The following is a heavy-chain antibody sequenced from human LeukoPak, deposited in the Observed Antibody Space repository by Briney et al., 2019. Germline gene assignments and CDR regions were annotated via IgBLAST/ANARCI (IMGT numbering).Heavy chain of an antibody. Sequence: SETLSLTCTVSGGSISSYYWSWIRQPPGKGLEWIGYIYYSGSTNYNSSLKSRVTISVDTSKNQFSLKLSSVTAADTAVYYCASQSPTPDSSGYTDYWGQGTLVTVSS. J-gene: IGHJ4*02. V-gene: IGHV4-59*08. CDR2: IYYSGST. CDR1: GGSISSYY. CDR3: ASQSPTPDSSGYTDY. D-gene: IGHD3-22*01.